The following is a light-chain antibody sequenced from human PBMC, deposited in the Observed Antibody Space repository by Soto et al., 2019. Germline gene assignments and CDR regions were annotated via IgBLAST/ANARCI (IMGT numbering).Light chain of an antibody. CDR3: QQYHIWPPWT. CDR2: GAF. Sequence: IVMTQSPVTLSVSPGDRATLSCWATQGISTNLAWYQQKPGQAPSLLIYGAFTRATGIPARFTGSGSGTEFTLTISSLQSEDFAVYYCQQYHIWPPWTSGQGTKVDIK. J-gene: IGKJ1*01. CDR1: QGISTN. V-gene: IGKV3-15*01.